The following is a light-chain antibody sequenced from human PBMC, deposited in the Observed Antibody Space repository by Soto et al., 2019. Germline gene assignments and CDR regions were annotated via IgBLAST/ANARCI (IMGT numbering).Light chain of an antibody. CDR1: QDISKW. Sequence: DIQMTQSPSTLSASVGDRVAITCRASQDISKWLAWYQQKPGKPPKLLIYDASGLDSGVPSRFSGSGYGTEFTPTISGLQPEDFATFYCQQYDSFPWTLGPGTKVDIK. J-gene: IGKJ1*01. V-gene: IGKV1-5*01. CDR3: QQYDSFPWT. CDR2: DAS.